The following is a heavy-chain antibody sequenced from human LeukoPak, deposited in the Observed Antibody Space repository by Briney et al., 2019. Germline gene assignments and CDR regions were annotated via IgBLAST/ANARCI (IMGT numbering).Heavy chain of an antibody. Sequence: PETLSLTCTVSGGSINNYYWSWIRQTPGKGLEWIGYIYYSGNTNYNPSLQSRVTISVDTSKNQFSLKLTSVTAADTAVYYCARDALYCSSTSCYRYWYFDLWGRGTLVTVSS. J-gene: IGHJ2*01. CDR2: IYYSGNT. V-gene: IGHV4-59*12. CDR1: GGSINNYY. D-gene: IGHD2-2*01. CDR3: ARDALYCSSTSCYRYWYFDL.